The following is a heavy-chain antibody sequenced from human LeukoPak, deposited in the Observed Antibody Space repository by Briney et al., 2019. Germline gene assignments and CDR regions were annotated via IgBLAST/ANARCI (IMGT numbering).Heavy chain of an antibody. V-gene: IGHV3-30*04. CDR3: ARSYYYDSSGPDY. CDR2: ISYDGSNK. D-gene: IGHD3-22*01. Sequence: GGSLRLSCAASGFTFSSYAMHWVRQAPGKGLEWVAVISYDGSNKYYADSVKGRFTISRDNSKNTLYLQMNSLRAEDTAVYYCARSYYYDSSGPDYWGQGTLVTVS. J-gene: IGHJ4*02. CDR1: GFTFSSYA.